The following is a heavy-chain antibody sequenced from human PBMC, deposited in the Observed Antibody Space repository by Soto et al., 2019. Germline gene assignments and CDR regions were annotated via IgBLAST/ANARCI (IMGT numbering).Heavy chain of an antibody. V-gene: IGHV4-34*09. D-gene: IGHD1-1*01. Sequence: SETLSLTCAVYGGSFSGYYWSWIRQPPGKGLEWIGHIFYSGTTYYNPPLKSRLTISVDTSKNHFSLRLTSVTAADTAVYYCARDLWVEPELYYYGMDVWGQGTTVTVSS. CDR2: IFYSGTT. CDR1: GGSFSGYY. CDR3: ARDLWVEPELYYYGMDV. J-gene: IGHJ6*02.